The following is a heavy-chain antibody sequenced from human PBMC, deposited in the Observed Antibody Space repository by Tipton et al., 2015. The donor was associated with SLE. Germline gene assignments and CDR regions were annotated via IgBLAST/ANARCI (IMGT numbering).Heavy chain of an antibody. V-gene: IGHV4-61*09. CDR1: GDSISSFSYY. D-gene: IGHD1-26*01. J-gene: IGHJ3*02. CDR2: IYTSGST. CDR3: ARTLGAIAHTVYDAFDI. Sequence: TLSLTCTVSGDSISSFSYYWSWIRQPAGKGLEWVGHIYTSGSTHYNPSLESRVSMSLDMSSNQFSLKLTSVTAADTAVYYCARTLGAIAHTVYDAFDIWGQGKMVTVSS.